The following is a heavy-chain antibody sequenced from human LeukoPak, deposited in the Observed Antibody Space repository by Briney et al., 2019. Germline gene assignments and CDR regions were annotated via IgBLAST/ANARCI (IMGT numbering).Heavy chain of an antibody. Sequence: ASVKVSCKVSGYTLTELSRHWVRQAPGKGLEWMGGCDPEDGETIYAQKFQGRVTMTEDTSTDTAYMELSSLRSEDTAVYYCATEGDCTNGVCYRSVWFDPWGQGTLVTVSS. CDR1: GYTLTELS. CDR2: CDPEDGET. D-gene: IGHD2-8*01. J-gene: IGHJ5*02. V-gene: IGHV1-24*01. CDR3: ATEGDCTNGVCYRSVWFDP.